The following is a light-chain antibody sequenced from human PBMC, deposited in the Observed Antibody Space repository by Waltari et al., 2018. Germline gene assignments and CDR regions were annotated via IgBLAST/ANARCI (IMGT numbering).Light chain of an antibody. J-gene: IGKJ4*01. CDR1: QSVSSY. V-gene: IGKV3-11*01. Sequence: IVLTQSPATLSLSPGERATLSCRASQSVSSYLAWYQQKPGQAPRLLIYDASNRATGIPARFSGSGSGTDVTLTISSLEPEDFAVYYCLQRNSWPLTFGGGTKVEIK. CDR2: DAS. CDR3: LQRNSWPLT.